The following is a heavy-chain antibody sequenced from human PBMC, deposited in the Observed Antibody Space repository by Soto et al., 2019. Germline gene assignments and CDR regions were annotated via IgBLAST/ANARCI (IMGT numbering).Heavy chain of an antibody. D-gene: IGHD4-4*01. V-gene: IGHV3-74*01. J-gene: IGHJ4*02. Sequence: EAQLVESGGGLVQPGESLRLSCAASGFTFSSYWMHWIRQAPGKGLVWVSRVSSDGSSTVYANSVKGRLTISRDNAKNTLYLQMNSLSDEDTAVYYCARGLPNYSSFDSWGQGTLVTVSS. CDR3: ARGLPNYSSFDS. CDR2: VSSDGSST. CDR1: GFTFSSYW.